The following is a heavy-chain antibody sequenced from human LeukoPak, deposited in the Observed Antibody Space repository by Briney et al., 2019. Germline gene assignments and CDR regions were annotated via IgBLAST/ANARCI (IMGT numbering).Heavy chain of an antibody. J-gene: IGHJ5*02. Sequence: ASVKVSCKASGYTFTSYDINWVRQATGQGLEWMGWMNPNTGNTGSAQRFQGRVTMTRDTSISTAYMELSSLRSEDTAVYYCARGPLVRLPSSFDPWGQGTLVTVSS. V-gene: IGHV1-8*01. CDR1: GYTFTSYD. D-gene: IGHD3-16*02. CDR2: MNPNTGNT. CDR3: ARGPLVRLPSSFDP.